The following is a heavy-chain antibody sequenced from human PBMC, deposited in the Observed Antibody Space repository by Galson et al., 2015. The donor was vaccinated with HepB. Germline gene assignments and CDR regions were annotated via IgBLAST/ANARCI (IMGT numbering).Heavy chain of an antibody. CDR1: GGTFSSYA. CDR2: IIRIFGTA. CDR3: ASKGPRIEVAGDPYYYYYGMDV. J-gene: IGHJ6*02. Sequence: SVKVSCKASGGTFSSYAISWVQQAPGQGLEWMGGIIRIFGTANYAQKFQGRVTITADESTSTVYMELSSLRSEDTAVYYCASKGPRIEVAGDPYYYYYGMDVWGQGTTVTVSS. D-gene: IGHD6-19*01. V-gene: IGHV1-69*13.